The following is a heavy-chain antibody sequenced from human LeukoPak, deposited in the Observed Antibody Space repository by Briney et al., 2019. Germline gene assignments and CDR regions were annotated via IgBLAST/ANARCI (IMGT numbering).Heavy chain of an antibody. V-gene: IGHV1-46*01. D-gene: IGHD3-3*01. J-gene: IGHJ5*02. Sequence: ASVKVSCKASGYTFTSYYMHWVRQAPGQGLEWMGIINPSGGSTSYAQKFQGRVTMTRDTSTSTVYMELSSLRSEDTAVCYCARDYSDYDFWSGYYGHNWFDPWGQGTLVSVSS. CDR1: GYTFTSYY. CDR3: ARDYSDYDFWSGYYGHNWFDP. CDR2: INPSGGST.